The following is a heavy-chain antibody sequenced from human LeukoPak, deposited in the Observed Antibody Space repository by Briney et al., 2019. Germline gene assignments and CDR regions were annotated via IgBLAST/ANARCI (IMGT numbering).Heavy chain of an antibody. V-gene: IGHV4-59*08. CDR3: ARHSGSSPHYFDY. D-gene: IGHD1-26*01. J-gene: IGHJ4*02. CDR2: IYYSGST. Sequence: SETLSLTCTVSGGSISSYYWSWLRQPPGKGLEWIGFIYYSGSTHYKSSLKSRVTISVDTSKNQFSLRLTSVTAADTAVYYCARHSGSSPHYFDYWAREPWSPSPQ. CDR1: GGSISSYY.